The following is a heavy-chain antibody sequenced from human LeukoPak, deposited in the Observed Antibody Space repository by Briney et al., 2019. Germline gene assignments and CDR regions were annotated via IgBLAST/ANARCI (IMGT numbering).Heavy chain of an antibody. V-gene: IGHV3-74*01. D-gene: IGHD4-17*01. Sequence: GGSLRLSCAASGFTFSSYWMHWVRQAPGKGLVWVSRINSDGSSTSCADSVKGRFTISRDNAKNTVYLQMNSLRVEDTGVYYCASALTTVTPHFHCWGQGTLVTVSS. CDR3: ASALTTVTPHFHC. J-gene: IGHJ4*02. CDR1: GFTFSSYW. CDR2: INSDGSST.